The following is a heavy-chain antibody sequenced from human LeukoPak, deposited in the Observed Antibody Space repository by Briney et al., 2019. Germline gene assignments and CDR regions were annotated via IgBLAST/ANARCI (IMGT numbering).Heavy chain of an antibody. CDR1: GLTVSSNY. Sequence: GGSLRLSCAASGLTVSSNYMSWVRQAPGKGLEWVANIKQDGSEKYYVDSVKGRFTISRDNAKNSLYLQMNSLRAEDTAVYYCARGRFWFDPWGQGTLVTVSS. CDR2: IKQDGSEK. CDR3: ARGRFWFDP. V-gene: IGHV3-7*01. J-gene: IGHJ5*02.